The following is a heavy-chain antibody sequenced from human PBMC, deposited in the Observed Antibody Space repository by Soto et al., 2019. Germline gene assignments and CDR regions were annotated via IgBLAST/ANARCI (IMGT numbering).Heavy chain of an antibody. CDR2: ISAYNGNT. CDR1: GYTFTSYG. J-gene: IGHJ1*01. Sequence: QVQLVQSGAEVKKPGASVKVSCKASGYTFTSYGISWVRNAPGQGREWMGWISAYNGNTNYAQKLKGRVTMTTDTYTRRDYMELRSLRSEDTAMYYCSSDSPPPREWGQGTLVTVSS. CDR3: SSDSPPPRE. V-gene: IGHV1-18*01.